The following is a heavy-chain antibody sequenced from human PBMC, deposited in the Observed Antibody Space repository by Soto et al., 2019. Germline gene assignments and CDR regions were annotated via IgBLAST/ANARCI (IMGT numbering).Heavy chain of an antibody. Sequence: PGGSLRLSCAASGFTFSSYGMHWVRQAPGKGLEWVVVISYDGSNKYYADSVKGRFTISRDNSKNTLYLQMNSLRAEDTAVYYCAKDLSVGATGPGRYYYGMDVRGQGTTVTVS. CDR3: AKDLSVGATGPGRYYYGMDV. CDR2: ISYDGSNK. CDR1: GFTFSSYG. V-gene: IGHV3-30*18. D-gene: IGHD1-26*01. J-gene: IGHJ6*02.